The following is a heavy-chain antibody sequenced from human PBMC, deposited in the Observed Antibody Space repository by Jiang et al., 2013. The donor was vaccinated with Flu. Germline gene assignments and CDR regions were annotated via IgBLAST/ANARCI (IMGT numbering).Heavy chain of an antibody. Sequence: LLKPSETLSLSCTVSGASVTTESYYWSWIRQPPGKGLEWIGYMFYIGATNYNPSLKSRVTVSIDKSKNQFSLRLNSVTAADTAVYFCARLPTGRVPGAGSVGYWGQGTLVTVSS. V-gene: IGHV4-61*01. D-gene: IGHD6-19*01. J-gene: IGHJ4*02. CDR1: GASVTTESYY. CDR3: ARLPTGRVPGAGSVGY. CDR2: MFYIGAT.